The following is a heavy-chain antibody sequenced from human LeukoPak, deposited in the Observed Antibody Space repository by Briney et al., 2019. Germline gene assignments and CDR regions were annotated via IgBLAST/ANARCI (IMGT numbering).Heavy chain of an antibody. CDR1: GGSFSSYA. D-gene: IGHD2-2*01. V-gene: IGHV1-69*05. Sequence: ASVKVSCKASGGSFSSYAISWGRQAPGQGHGWMGGIIPIFGTSNYAQKFQGRVTITTDESTSTAYMDLSSLRSEDTAVYYCARDGGGVVVPAAKHYWGQGTLVTVSS. CDR3: ARDGGGVVVPAAKHY. J-gene: IGHJ4*02. CDR2: IIPIFGTS.